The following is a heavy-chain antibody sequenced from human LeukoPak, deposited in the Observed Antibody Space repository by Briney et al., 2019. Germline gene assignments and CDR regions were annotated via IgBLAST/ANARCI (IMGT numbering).Heavy chain of an antibody. CDR1: GFTFSSYG. CDR3: AKDLHRIVVVVAATPIDY. D-gene: IGHD2-15*01. J-gene: IGHJ4*02. V-gene: IGHV3-30*02. Sequence: PGGSLRLSCAASGFTFSSYGMHWVRQAPGKGLEWVAFIRYDGSNKYYADSVKGRSTISRDNSKNTLYLQMNGLRAEDTAVYYCAKDLHRIVVVVAATPIDYWGQGTLVTVSS. CDR2: IRYDGSNK.